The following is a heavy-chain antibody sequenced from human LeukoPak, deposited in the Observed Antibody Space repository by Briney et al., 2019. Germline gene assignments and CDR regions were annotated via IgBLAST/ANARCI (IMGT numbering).Heavy chain of an antibody. CDR1: GYSFTSYW. D-gene: IGHD2-15*01. CDR3: ARQRGLYCSGDSCYIDY. Sequence: GESLKISCKGSGYSFTSYWISWVRQMPGKGLEWMGIIYPDDSDTRYSPSFQGQVTISADKSISTAYLQWSSLKASDTAMYYCARQRGLYCSGDSCYIDYWGQGTLVTVSS. V-gene: IGHV5-51*01. CDR2: IYPDDSDT. J-gene: IGHJ4*02.